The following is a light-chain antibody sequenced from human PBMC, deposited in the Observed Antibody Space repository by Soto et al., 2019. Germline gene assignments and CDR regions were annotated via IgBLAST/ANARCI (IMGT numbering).Light chain of an antibody. CDR2: GAS. Sequence: EIVLTQSPGTLSLSPGERATLSCRASQSVSSSYLAWYQQKPGQAPRRLISGASSRATGIPDRFSGSGSGTDFTLTVSRLEPEDFAVYYCQQYSRSPKTFGQGTKV. CDR1: QSVSSSY. V-gene: IGKV3-20*01. J-gene: IGKJ1*01. CDR3: QQYSRSPKT.